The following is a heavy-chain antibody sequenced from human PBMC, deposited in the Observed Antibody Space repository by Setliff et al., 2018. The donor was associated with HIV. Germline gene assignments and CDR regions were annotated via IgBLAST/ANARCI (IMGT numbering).Heavy chain of an antibody. CDR1: GDSITGDIW. CDR3: AGLHTDYWSWYFDA. CDR2: IDHSAST. D-gene: IGHD2-15*01. Sequence: TSETLSLTCTVSGDSITGDIWRKRVRQPPGKLLECIGEIDHSASTNYSSSIKRRVTMSVDTSKKQFPLKLKSMAAADTADYYGAGLHTDYWSWYFDAWGPGTLVTVSS. J-gene: IGHJ5*02. V-gene: IGHV4-4*02.